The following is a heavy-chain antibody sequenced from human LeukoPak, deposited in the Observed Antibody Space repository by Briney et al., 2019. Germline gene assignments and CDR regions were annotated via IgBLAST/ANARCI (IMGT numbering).Heavy chain of an antibody. J-gene: IGHJ6*03. Sequence: SQTLSLTCTVSGGSISSGSYYWSWIRQPAGKGLEWIGRIYTGGSTNYNPSLKSRVTISVDTSKNQFSLKLSSVTAADTAVYYCARSMAIMGFGELGAYYYYYYYMDVWGKGTTVTISS. CDR2: IYTGGST. D-gene: IGHD3-10*01. CDR1: GGSISSGSYY. V-gene: IGHV4-61*02. CDR3: ARSMAIMGFGELGAYYYYYYYMDV.